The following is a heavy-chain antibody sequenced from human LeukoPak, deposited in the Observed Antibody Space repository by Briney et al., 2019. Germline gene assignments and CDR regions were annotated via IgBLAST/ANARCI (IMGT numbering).Heavy chain of an antibody. CDR3: ARGKMGWLQPSGDAFDI. Sequence: GGSLRLSCAASGFTFSSYEMNWVRQAPGKGLEWVSYISSSGSTIYYADSVKGRFTISRDNAKISLYLQMNSLRAEDTAVYYCARGKMGWLQPSGDAFDIWGQGTMVTVSS. CDR1: GFTFSSYE. CDR2: ISSSGSTI. D-gene: IGHD5-24*01. J-gene: IGHJ3*02. V-gene: IGHV3-48*03.